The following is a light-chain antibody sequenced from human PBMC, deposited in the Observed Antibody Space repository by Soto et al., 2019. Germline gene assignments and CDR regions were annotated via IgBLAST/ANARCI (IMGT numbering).Light chain of an antibody. CDR2: AAS. Sequence: EIVLTQSPGTLSLSPGERATLSCRASQSVSSSYLAWYQQKPGQAPRLLIYAASSRATGIPDRFSGSGSGTDFTLTIIRLEPEDLAVYYCQQYGNSPLWTFGQGTKVEIK. CDR1: QSVSSSY. V-gene: IGKV3-20*01. CDR3: QQYGNSPLWT. J-gene: IGKJ1*01.